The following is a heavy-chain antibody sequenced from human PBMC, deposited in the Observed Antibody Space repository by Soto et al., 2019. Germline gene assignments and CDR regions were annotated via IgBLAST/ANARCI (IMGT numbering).Heavy chain of an antibody. CDR1: GGTFSSYA. Sequence: ASVKVSCKASGGTFSSYAISWVRQAPGQGLEWMGGIIPIFGTANYAQKFQGRVTITADESTSTAYMELGSLGSEDTAVYYCARVRNLRRGYSYGPQARSYYYGMDVWGQGTTVTVSS. V-gene: IGHV1-69*13. J-gene: IGHJ6*02. CDR3: ARVRNLRRGYSYGPQARSYYYGMDV. D-gene: IGHD5-18*01. CDR2: IIPIFGTA.